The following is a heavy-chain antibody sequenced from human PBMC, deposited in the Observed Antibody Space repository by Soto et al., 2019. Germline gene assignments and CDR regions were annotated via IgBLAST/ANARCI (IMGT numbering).Heavy chain of an antibody. CDR2: IIPRFGTT. V-gene: IGHV1-69*01. J-gene: IGHJ4*02. Sequence: QVQVVQSGAEVKKPGSSVRVSCKASGDSFTKYTVNWERQAPRQGLEWMGGIIPRFGTTNYAPTLQDRVTITADASMNTVYMELSSLRSDDTALYYCARGRGLYNSGRSQLDSWGQGTLVTVSS. D-gene: IGHD1-1*01. CDR3: ARGRGLYNSGRSQLDS. CDR1: GDSFTKYT.